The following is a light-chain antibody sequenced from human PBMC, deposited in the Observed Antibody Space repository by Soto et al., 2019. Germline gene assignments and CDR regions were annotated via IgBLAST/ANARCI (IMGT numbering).Light chain of an antibody. V-gene: IGKV3-20*01. Sequence: EIVVTEFRRTLYLTPGERASLSCRASQSVSSSYLAWYQQKPGQAPRLLIYGASSRATGIPDRFSGSGSGTDFTLTISRLEPEDFALYYCQPYAAGSRITFAHGTRPDIK. CDR2: GAS. CDR1: QSVSSSY. J-gene: IGKJ5*01. CDR3: QPYAAGSRIT.